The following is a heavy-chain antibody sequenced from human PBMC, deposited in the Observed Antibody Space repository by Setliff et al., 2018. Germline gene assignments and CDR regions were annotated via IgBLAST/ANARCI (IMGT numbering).Heavy chain of an antibody. CDR1: GGTFSSYA. Sequence: ASVKVSCKASGGTFSSYAISWVRQAPGQGLEWMGWINPNSGGTNYAQKFQGWVTTTRDTSISTAYMELSRLRSDDTAVYYCARDRDSSGYPYYFDYWGQGTLVTV. J-gene: IGHJ4*02. CDR3: ARDRDSSGYPYYFDY. CDR2: INPNSGGT. V-gene: IGHV1-2*04. D-gene: IGHD3-22*01.